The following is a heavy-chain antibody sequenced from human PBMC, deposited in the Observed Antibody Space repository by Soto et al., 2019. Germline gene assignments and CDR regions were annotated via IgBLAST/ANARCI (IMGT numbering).Heavy chain of an antibody. Sequence: GGSLRLSCAASGFTFSSYWMSWVRQAPGKGLEWVANIKQDGSEKYYVDSVKGRFTISRDNAKNSLYLQMNSLRAEDTAVYYCASVPVIDSGYYYYYYGMDVWGQGTTVTVSS. CDR1: GFTFSSYW. CDR2: IKQDGSEK. J-gene: IGHJ6*02. V-gene: IGHV3-7*01. CDR3: ASVPVIDSGYYYYYYGMDV. D-gene: IGHD3-22*01.